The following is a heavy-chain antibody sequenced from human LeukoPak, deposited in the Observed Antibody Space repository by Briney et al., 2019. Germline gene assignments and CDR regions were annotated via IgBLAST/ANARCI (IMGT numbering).Heavy chain of an antibody. D-gene: IGHD4-17*01. Sequence: ASVKVSCKASGYTFTSYAMHWVRQAPGQRLEWMGWINAGNGNTKYSQKFQGRVTITRDTSASTAYMELSSLRSEDTAVYYCARGDPYYGDSGGVYYGMDVWGKGTTVTVSS. CDR3: ARGDPYYGDSGGVYYGMDV. V-gene: IGHV1-3*01. J-gene: IGHJ6*04. CDR1: GYTFTSYA. CDR2: INAGNGNT.